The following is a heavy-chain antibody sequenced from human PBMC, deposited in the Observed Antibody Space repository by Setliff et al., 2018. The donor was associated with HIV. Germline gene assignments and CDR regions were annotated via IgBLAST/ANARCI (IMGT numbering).Heavy chain of an antibody. V-gene: IGHV1-2*02. CDR3: ARDEGFDSSGYYLGTFDY. CDR1: AYTFTDYY. J-gene: IGHJ4*02. CDR2: VNPNSGGT. Sequence: ASVKVSCKASAYTFTDYYIHWVRQAPGQGLEWMGWVNPNSGGTNYAQKFQGRVTMTTDTSVSTAYMEVSSLTSDDTAVYYCARDEGFDSSGYYLGTFDYWGQGTLVTVS. D-gene: IGHD3-22*01.